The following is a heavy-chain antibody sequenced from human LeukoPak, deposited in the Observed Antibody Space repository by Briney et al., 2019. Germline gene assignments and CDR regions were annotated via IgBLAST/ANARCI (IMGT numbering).Heavy chain of an antibody. Sequence: SETLSLTCTVSGGSISSYYWSWLRQSPGQGLEWIGYISHSGTTNYKSSLKSRVTISVDTSKKQFSLKLSSVTAADVAIYFCATQRDHSDYVFDFWGQGTLVTVSS. CDR1: GGSISSYY. CDR2: ISHSGTT. CDR3: ATQRDHSDYVFDF. J-gene: IGHJ4*02. V-gene: IGHV4-59*01. D-gene: IGHD4-11*01.